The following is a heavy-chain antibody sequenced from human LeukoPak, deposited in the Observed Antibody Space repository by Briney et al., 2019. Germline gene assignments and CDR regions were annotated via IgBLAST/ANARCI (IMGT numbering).Heavy chain of an antibody. CDR3: ARGVGWYCSDGSCYWDY. J-gene: IGHJ4*02. V-gene: IGHV4-34*01. CDR1: GGSFSGYY. CDR2: INHSGST. Sequence: SETLSLTCAVYGGSFSGYYWSWIRQPPGKGLEWIGEINHSGSTNYNPSLKSRVTISVDTSKNQFSLKLSSVTAADTAVYYCARGVGWYCSDGSCYWDYWGQGTLVTVSS. D-gene: IGHD2-15*01.